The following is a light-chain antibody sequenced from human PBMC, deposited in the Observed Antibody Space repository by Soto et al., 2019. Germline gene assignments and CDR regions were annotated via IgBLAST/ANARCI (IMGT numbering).Light chain of an antibody. CDR3: SSYTSSDTLVV. V-gene: IGLV2-14*01. CDR1: SGDVADYNY. J-gene: IGLJ1*01. CDR2: EVT. Sequence: QSVLTQPASVSGSPGQSITVSCTGTSGDVADYNYVSWYQQHPGKPPRLIIYEVTNRPSGVSNRFSASKSGNTASLTISGLQAEDEADYYCSSYTSSDTLVVFGTGTKLTVL.